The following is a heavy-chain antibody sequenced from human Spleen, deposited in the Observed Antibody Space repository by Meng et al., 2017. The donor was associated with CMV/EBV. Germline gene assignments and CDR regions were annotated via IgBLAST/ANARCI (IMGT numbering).Heavy chain of an antibody. Sequence: LSLSCAASGFTFDDYGMSWVRQAPGKGLEWVSGINWNGSSTGYADSVKGRFTISSDNAKNSLYLQMNSLRAEDTALYHCARGAGTAMAPAGYWGQGTLVTVSS. J-gene: IGHJ4*02. CDR3: ARGAGTAMAPAGY. V-gene: IGHV3-20*01. CDR1: GFTFDDYG. D-gene: IGHD5-18*01. CDR2: INWNGSST.